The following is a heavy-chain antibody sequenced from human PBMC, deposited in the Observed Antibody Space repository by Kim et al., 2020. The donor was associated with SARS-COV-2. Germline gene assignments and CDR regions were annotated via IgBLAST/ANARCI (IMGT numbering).Heavy chain of an antibody. D-gene: IGHD3-9*01. CDR3: AREIYDILTGYYFYYYGM. Sequence: LSLTCAASGFTFSSYAMHWVRQAPGKGLEWVAVISYDGSNKYYADSVKGRFTISRDNSKNTLYLQMNSLRAEDTAVYYCAREIYDILTGYYFYYYGM. CDR1: GFTFSSYA. J-gene: IGHJ6*01. V-gene: IGHV3-30*04. CDR2: ISYDGSNK.